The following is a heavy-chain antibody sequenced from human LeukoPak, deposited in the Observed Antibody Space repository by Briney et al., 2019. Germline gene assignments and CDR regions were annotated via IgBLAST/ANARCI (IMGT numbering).Heavy chain of an antibody. V-gene: IGHV3-23*01. J-gene: IGHJ4*02. D-gene: IGHD3-22*01. CDR3: AKAFYDSSGYYLDY. CDR1: GFTFSSYA. CDR2: ISGSGGST. Sequence: PGGSLRLSCAASGFTFSSYAMSWVRQAPGKGLEWVSAISGSGGSTYYADSVKGRFTISRDNSKNTLYLQMNSLRAEDTAVCYCAKAFYDSSGYYLDYWGQGTLVTVSS.